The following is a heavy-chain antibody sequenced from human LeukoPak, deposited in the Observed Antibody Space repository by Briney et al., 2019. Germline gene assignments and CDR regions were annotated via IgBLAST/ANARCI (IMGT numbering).Heavy chain of an antibody. D-gene: IGHD6-13*01. CDR1: GGSISSYY. J-gene: IGHJ4*02. V-gene: IGHV4-59*01. CDR3: ARGYSSSSGIFDY. CDR2: IYYSGST. Sequence: SETLSLTCTVSGGSISSYYWSWIRQPPGKGLEWIGYIYYSGSTNYNPSLKSRVTISVDTSKNQFSLKLSSVTAADTAVYYCARGYSSSSGIFDYWGQGTLVTVSS.